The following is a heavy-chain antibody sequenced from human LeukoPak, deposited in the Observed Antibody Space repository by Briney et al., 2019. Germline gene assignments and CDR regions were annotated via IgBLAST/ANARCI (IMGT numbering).Heavy chain of an antibody. D-gene: IGHD5-18*01. J-gene: IGHJ4*02. CDR3: ARDSPGGYSYGFDY. V-gene: IGHV3-48*04. CDR2: ISSSSSTI. CDR1: GFTFSSYA. Sequence: PGGSLRLSCAASGFTFSSYAMHWVRQAPGKGLEWVSYISSSSSTIYYADSVKGRFTISRDNAKNSLYLQMNSLRAEDTAVYYCARDSPGGYSYGFDYWGQGTLVTVSS.